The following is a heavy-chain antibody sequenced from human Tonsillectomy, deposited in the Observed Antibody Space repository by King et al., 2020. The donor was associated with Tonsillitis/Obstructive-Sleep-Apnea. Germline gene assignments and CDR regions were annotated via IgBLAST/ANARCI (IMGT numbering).Heavy chain of an antibody. Sequence: VQLVESGAEVKKPGESLRISCKGSGYSFTSYWITWVRQMPGKGLEWMGTIDPSDSYTNYSPSFQGHVTISADNSNSTAYLQWSSLKTPDTAMYYCAGQTGYSNGYRYGMDVWGQGTTVSVSS. CDR2: IDPSDSYT. CDR1: GYSFTSYW. J-gene: IGHJ6*02. CDR3: AGQTGYSNGYRYGMDV. V-gene: IGHV5-10-1*03. D-gene: IGHD5-18*01.